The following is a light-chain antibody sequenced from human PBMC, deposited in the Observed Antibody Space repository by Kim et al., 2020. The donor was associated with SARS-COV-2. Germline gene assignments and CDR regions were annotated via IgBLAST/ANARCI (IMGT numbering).Light chain of an antibody. V-gene: IGLV1-44*01. CDR3: AAWDDSLNIYV. Sequence: GQRVTISCSGGSSNIGSNTVNWYQQVPGTAPKLLIYSNNQRPSGVPDRFSGSKSGTSASLAISGLQSEDEADYYCAAWDDSLNIYVFGSGTKVTVL. J-gene: IGLJ1*01. CDR2: SNN. CDR1: SSNIGSNT.